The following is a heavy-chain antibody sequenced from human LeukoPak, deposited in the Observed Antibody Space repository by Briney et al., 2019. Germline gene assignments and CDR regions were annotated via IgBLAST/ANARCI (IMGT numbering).Heavy chain of an antibody. CDR1: GFTFNSYS. Sequence: PGGSLRFSCAASGFTFNSYSMNWVRQPPGKGLEWIGEINHSGSTNYNPSLKSRVTISVDTSKNQFSLKLSSVTAADTAVYYCARAGNITMVRREELFDYWGQGTLVTVSS. V-gene: IGHV4-34*01. J-gene: IGHJ4*02. CDR2: INHSGST. CDR3: ARAGNITMVRREELFDY. D-gene: IGHD3-10*01.